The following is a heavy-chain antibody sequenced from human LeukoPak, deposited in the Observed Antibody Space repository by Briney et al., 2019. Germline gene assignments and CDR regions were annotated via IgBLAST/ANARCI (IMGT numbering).Heavy chain of an antibody. CDR1: GYTLTELS. V-gene: IGHV1-24*01. Sequence: ASVKVSCKVSGYTLTELSMHWVRQAPGKGLEWMGGFDPEDGETIYAQKFQGRVTMTEGTSTDTAYMELSSLRSEDTAVYYCATKYSYGYGHYYYGMDVWGQGTTVTVSS. J-gene: IGHJ6*02. CDR3: ATKYSYGYGHYYYGMDV. D-gene: IGHD5-18*01. CDR2: FDPEDGET.